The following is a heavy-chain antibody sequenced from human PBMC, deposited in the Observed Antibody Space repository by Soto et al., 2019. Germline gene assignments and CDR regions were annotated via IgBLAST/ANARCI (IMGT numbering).Heavy chain of an antibody. Sequence: EVQLLESGGGLVQPGGSLRLSCVVSGFSLSTYVMSWARQAPGKGLEWVSTVGRTTSTFYADSVRGRFTISRDNSNNALFLQMNSLRADDTALYYCAKGILLEPPGTRAFDIWGQGTMVIVSS. J-gene: IGHJ3*02. CDR1: GFSLSTYV. D-gene: IGHD1-1*01. CDR3: AKGILLEPPGTRAFDI. V-gene: IGHV3-23*01. CDR2: VGRTTST.